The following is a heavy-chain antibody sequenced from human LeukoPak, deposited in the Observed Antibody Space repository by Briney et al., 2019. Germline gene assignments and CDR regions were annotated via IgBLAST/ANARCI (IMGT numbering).Heavy chain of an antibody. Sequence: GGSLRLSCAASGFTFSSYAMHWVRQAPSKGLEWVAVISYDGSNKYYADSVKGRFTISRDNSKNTLYLQMNSLRAEDTAVYYCARELVPAAIPNWFDPWGQGTLVTVSS. D-gene: IGHD2-2*02. J-gene: IGHJ5*02. CDR2: ISYDGSNK. CDR3: ARELVPAAIPNWFDP. V-gene: IGHV3-30*04. CDR1: GFTFSSYA.